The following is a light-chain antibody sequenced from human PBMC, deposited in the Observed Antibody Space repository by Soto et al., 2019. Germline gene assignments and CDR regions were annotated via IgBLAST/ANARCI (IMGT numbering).Light chain of an antibody. V-gene: IGKV1-5*03. CDR3: QQHNRYPLT. J-gene: IGKJ4*01. CDR1: QSINTW. CDR2: KAS. Sequence: DIQMTQSPSTLSASVGDRVIITCRASQSINTWLAWFQQKPGKAPKVLIYKASTLESGVPSRFSGSGSGTEFTLTISSLQPDDFATYYCQQHNRYPLTFGGGTKVEIK.